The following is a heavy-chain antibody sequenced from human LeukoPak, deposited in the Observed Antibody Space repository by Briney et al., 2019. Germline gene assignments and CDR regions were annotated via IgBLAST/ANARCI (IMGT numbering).Heavy chain of an antibody. J-gene: IGHJ3*02. CDR3: ARVSPRMEAFDI. D-gene: IGHD1-1*01. CDR1: GFTFSGYA. V-gene: IGHV4-34*01. CDR2: INHSGST. Sequence: GSLRLSCAASGFTFSGYAMSWIRQPPGKGLEWIGEINHSGSTNYNPSLKSRVTISVDTSKNQFSLKLSSVTAADTAVYYCARVSPRMEAFDIWGQGTMVTVSS.